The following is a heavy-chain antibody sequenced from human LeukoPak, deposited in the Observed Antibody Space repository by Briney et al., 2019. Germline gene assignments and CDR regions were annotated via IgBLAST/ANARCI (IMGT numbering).Heavy chain of an antibody. V-gene: IGHV4-61*02. CDR1: GGSISSGSYY. CDR3: AREGDGYNYRDYFDY. Sequence: SETLSLTCTVSGGSISSGSYYWSWIRQPAGKGLEWIGRIYTSASTNYNPSPKSRVTISVDTSKNQFSLKLSSVTAADTAVYYCAREGDGYNYRDYFDYWGQGTLVTVSS. CDR2: IYTSAST. D-gene: IGHD5-24*01. J-gene: IGHJ4*02.